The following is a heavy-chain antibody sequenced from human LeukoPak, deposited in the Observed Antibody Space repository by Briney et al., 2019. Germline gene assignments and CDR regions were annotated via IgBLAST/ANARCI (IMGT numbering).Heavy chain of an antibody. D-gene: IGHD2-15*01. V-gene: IGHV3-23*01. Sequence: GGSLRLSCAASGFTFNNYAMYWVRQAPGKGLGWVSGIFGSGGSAHYAESVKGRFTISRDNFKNTVYLQLDSLRVEDTAVYYCGKTTVGYSSGRYPGWPVDYWGQGTLVTVSS. J-gene: IGHJ4*02. CDR3: GKTTVGYSSGRYPGWPVDY. CDR2: IFGSGGSA. CDR1: GFTFNNYA.